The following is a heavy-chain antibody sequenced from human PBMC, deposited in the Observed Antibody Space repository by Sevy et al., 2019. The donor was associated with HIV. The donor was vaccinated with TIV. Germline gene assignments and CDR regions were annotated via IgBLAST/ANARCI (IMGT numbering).Heavy chain of an antibody. D-gene: IGHD2-8*01. CDR1: GFTFSSYG. CDR3: SSTNGVPLRHYYYYGMDV. CDR2: ISYDGSNK. J-gene: IGHJ6*02. V-gene: IGHV3-30*03. Sequence: GGSLRLSCAASGFTFSSYGMHWVRQAPGKGLEWVAVISYDGSNKYYADSVEGRFTISRDNSKNTLYLQMNSLRAEDTAVYYCSSTNGVPLRHYYYYGMDVWGQGTTVTVSS.